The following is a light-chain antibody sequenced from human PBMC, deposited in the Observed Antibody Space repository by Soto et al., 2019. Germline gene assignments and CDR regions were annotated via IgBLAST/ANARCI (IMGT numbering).Light chain of an antibody. CDR2: AAS. J-gene: IGKJ1*01. CDR3: QQTYSAPRT. V-gene: IGKV1-39*01. CDR1: QSIGRY. Sequence: DIQMTQSPSSLYASVGGRVTVTCRASQSIGRYLSWYQQKPGEAPKLLIYAASNLQSGVTSRFSGSGSGTDFALTINSLQPDDFATYYCQQTYSAPRTFGQGTKVDIK.